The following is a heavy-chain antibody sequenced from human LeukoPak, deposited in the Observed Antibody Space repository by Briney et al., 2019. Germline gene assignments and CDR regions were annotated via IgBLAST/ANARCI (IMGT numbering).Heavy chain of an antibody. Sequence: SETLSLTCTVSGGSISSSGYYWGWIRQPPGKGLEWIGSTYYSGSTYYNPSLKSRVTFSVDTSKNQFSLKLSSVTAADTAVYYCARLLSSDWYKGAFDIWGQGTMVTVSS. J-gene: IGHJ3*02. CDR2: TYYSGST. D-gene: IGHD6-19*01. CDR3: ARLLSSDWYKGAFDI. CDR1: GGSISSSGYY. V-gene: IGHV4-39*01.